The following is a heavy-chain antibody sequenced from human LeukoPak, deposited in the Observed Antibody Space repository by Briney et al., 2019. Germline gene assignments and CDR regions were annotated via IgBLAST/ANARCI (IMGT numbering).Heavy chain of an antibody. D-gene: IGHD7-27*01. Sequence: SETLSLTCTVSGGSISSGAYYWSWIRQHPGKGLEWIGYIYYSGSTYYSPSLKSRVTISVDTSKNQFSLKLSSVTAADTAVYYCARQTGEVPLPGAFDIWGQGTMVTVSS. J-gene: IGHJ3*02. CDR1: GGSISSGAYY. V-gene: IGHV4-31*03. CDR3: ARQTGEVPLPGAFDI. CDR2: IYYSGST.